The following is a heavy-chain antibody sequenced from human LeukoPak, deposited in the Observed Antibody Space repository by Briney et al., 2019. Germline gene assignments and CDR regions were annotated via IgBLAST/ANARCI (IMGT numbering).Heavy chain of an antibody. D-gene: IGHD3-9*01. V-gene: IGHV4-59*01. CDR2: IYNSGSST. J-gene: IGHJ4*02. CDR3: VRDRALTY. CDR1: GGSISIYY. Sequence: PAETLSLTCAVSGGSISIYYWNWVRQPPGKGLEWIGYIYNSGSSTIYNPSPKGRVTISVDTSKNQFSLRLSSVTAADTAVYFCVRDRALTYWGQGTLVTVSS.